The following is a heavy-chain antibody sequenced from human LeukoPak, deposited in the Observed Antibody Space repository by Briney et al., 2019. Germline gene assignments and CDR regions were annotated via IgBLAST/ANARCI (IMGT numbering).Heavy chain of an antibody. CDR3: VRIFGYYQEAMDV. CDR1: GYSISSGYY. Sequence: PSETLSLTCTVSGYSISSGYYWGWVRQPPGTGLHWLATTWRGASLNSRVTISLDTSQNQFSLRLTSVTASDTAVYYCVRIFGYYQEAMDVWGPGITVTVSS. CDR2: ATT. V-gene: IGHV4-28*06. J-gene: IGHJ6*02. D-gene: IGHD2/OR15-2a*01.